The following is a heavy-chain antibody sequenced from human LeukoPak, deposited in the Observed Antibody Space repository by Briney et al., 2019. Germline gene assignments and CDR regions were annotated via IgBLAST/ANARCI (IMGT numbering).Heavy chain of an antibody. J-gene: IGHJ4*02. D-gene: IGHD3-3*01. CDR3: GRFWSGVRPPDY. CDR1: GDSVSNINYY. V-gene: IGHV4-39*02. Sequence: SETLSLTCTVSGDSVSNINYYWGWIRQPPGKGLEWIGSIHYTGSTYYNPSLKSRVSMSVDSSKNYLSLRLTSVTAADTAVYFCGRFWSGVRPPDYWGQGTLVTVSS. CDR2: IHYTGST.